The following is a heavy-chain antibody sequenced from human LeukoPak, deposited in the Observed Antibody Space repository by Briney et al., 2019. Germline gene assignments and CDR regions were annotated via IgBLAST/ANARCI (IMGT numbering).Heavy chain of an antibody. J-gene: IGHJ6*03. CDR3: ARGPPTPRYCSSTSCSVYYYMDV. CDR2: IIPIFGTA. V-gene: IGHV1-69*13. CDR1: GGTFSSYA. D-gene: IGHD2-2*01. Sequence: EASVNVSCKASGGTFSSYAISWVRQAPGQGLEWMGGIIPIFGTANYAQKFQGRVTITADESTSTAYMELSSLRSEDTAVYYCARGPPTPRYCSSTSCSVYYYMDVWGKGTTVTVSS.